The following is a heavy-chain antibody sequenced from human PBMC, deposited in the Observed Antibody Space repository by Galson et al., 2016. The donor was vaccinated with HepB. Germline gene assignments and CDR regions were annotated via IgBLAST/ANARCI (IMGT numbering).Heavy chain of an antibody. D-gene: IGHD2-15*01. CDR3: VRGKLAVYCSGGSCHSRVHGMDV. V-gene: IGHV3-48*02. J-gene: IGHJ6*02. Sequence: SLRLSCAASGFVFPTYSMNWVRQAPGKGLEWISYISSTSSTIYYADSVKGRFIISRDNAKNSLYLQMNSLRDEDTAVYYCVRGKLAVYCSGGSCHSRVHGMDVWGQGTTVTVSS. CDR2: ISSTSSTI. CDR1: GFVFPTYS.